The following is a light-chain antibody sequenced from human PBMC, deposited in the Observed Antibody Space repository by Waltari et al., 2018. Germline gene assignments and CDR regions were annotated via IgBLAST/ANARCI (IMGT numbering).Light chain of an antibody. CDR3: QQTYSSPQRT. J-gene: IGKJ1*01. V-gene: IGKV1-39*01. CDR1: QSISSY. Sequence: DIQMTQSPSSLSASVGDRVTITCRASQSISSYLNWYQQKPGKAPNRLIYAASSLQSGVPSRFSGSGYGTDFTLTISSLQPEDFATYYCQQTYSSPQRTFGQGTKVEIK. CDR2: AAS.